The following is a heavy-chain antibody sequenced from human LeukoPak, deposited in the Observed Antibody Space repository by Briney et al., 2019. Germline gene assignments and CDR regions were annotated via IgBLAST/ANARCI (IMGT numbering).Heavy chain of an antibody. J-gene: IGHJ4*02. CDR1: GFTFSNYW. D-gene: IGHD2-21*01. V-gene: IGHV3-53*01. Sequence: GGSLRLSCAASGFTFSNYWMSWVRQAPGKGLEWVSVIYSGGSTYYADSVKGRFTISRDNSKNTLHLQMNSLRAEDTAVYYCARGDLWLAPGDWGQGTLVTVSS. CDR3: ARGDLWLAPGD. CDR2: IYSGGST.